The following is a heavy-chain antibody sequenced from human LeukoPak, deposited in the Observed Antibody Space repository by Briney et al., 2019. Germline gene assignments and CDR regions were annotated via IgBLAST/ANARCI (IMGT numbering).Heavy chain of an antibody. Sequence: SVKVSCKASGGTFSSYAISWVRQAPGQGLEWMGGIIPIFGTANYAQKFQGRVTITADESTSTAYMELSSLRSEDTAVYYCARGNRGVEYYFDYWGQGTLVTVSS. J-gene: IGHJ4*02. D-gene: IGHD3-10*01. CDR3: ARGNRGVEYYFDY. CDR2: IIPIFGTA. V-gene: IGHV1-69*13. CDR1: GGTFSSYA.